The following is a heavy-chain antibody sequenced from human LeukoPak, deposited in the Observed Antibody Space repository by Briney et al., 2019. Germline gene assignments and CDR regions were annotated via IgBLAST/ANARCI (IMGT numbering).Heavy chain of an antibody. J-gene: IGHJ4*02. Sequence: SETLSLTCSVSGGSISSGSYYWSWIRQPAGKGLEWIGRIYTSGSTNYNPSLKSRVTISVDTSKNQFSLKLSSVTAADTAVYYCARVGSRYCSSTSCEEYWGQGTLATVSS. CDR1: GGSISSGSYY. D-gene: IGHD2-2*01. V-gene: IGHV4-61*02. CDR3: ARVGSRYCSSTSCEEY. CDR2: IYTSGST.